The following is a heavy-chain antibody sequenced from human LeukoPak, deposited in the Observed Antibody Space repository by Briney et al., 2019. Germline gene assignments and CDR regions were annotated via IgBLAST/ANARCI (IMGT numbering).Heavy chain of an antibody. CDR2: VRYDGYNK. J-gene: IGHJ4*02. CDR3: ARDYYYDSSGYYYEGSGVNY. V-gene: IGHV3-30*02. D-gene: IGHD3-22*01. Sequence: GGSLRLSCAASGFNLRSYGIHWVRQAPGRGLEWVAFVRYDGYNKYYVDSVKGRFTISRDNAKNSLYLQMNSLRAEDTAVYYCARDYYYDSSGYYYEGSGVNYWGQGTLVTVSS. CDR1: GFNLRSYG.